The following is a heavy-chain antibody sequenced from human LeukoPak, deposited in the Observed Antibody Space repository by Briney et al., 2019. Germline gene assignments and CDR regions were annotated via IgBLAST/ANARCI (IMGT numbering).Heavy chain of an antibody. CDR2: ISGYNGNT. CDR3: ARDPAPVYYYYMDV. Sequence: ASVKVSCKASGYIFTNFGISWVRQARGQGLEWMGWISGYNGNTKYVQKFQGRVTMTTDTSTSTAYMELRSLRSDDTAVYYCARDPAPVYYYYMDVWGKGTTVTVSS. CDR1: GYIFTNFG. V-gene: IGHV1-18*01. J-gene: IGHJ6*03.